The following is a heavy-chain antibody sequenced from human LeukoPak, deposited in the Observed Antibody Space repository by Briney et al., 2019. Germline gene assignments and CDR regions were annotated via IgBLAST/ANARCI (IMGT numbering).Heavy chain of an antibody. J-gene: IGHJ5*02. Sequence: SETLSLTCTVSGGSISSGSYYWSWIRQPAGKGLEWIGRIYTSGSTNYNPSLKSRVTISVDTSKNQFSLKLSSVTAADTAVYYCARDRGGYYGSGSYRWFDPWGQGTLVTVSS. V-gene: IGHV4-61*02. CDR1: GGSISSGSYY. CDR3: ARDRGGYYGSGSYRWFDP. CDR2: IYTSGST. D-gene: IGHD3-10*01.